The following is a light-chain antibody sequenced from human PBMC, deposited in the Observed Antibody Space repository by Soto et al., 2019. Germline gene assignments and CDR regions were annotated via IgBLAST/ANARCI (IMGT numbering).Light chain of an antibody. Sequence: EIVLTQSPGTLSLSPGERATLSCRASQSVSSSYLAWYQQKPGQAPRLLIYGASSRATGIPDRFSGSGSGTDFTLTISRLEPEDLAVNYCQQYGSSLTFGQGTKVEIK. CDR2: GAS. J-gene: IGKJ1*01. CDR1: QSVSSSY. V-gene: IGKV3-20*01. CDR3: QQYGSSLT.